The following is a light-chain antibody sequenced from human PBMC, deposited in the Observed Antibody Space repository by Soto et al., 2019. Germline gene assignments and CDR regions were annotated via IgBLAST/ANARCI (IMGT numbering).Light chain of an antibody. Sequence: TPSPRTLCLSPGERATFSSRASQSVSNNYLAWYQQKPGKAPRLVVYGASSRATGVPDRFSASGSGTDFTLTISRLEPEDFAVYYCQQYAKSPLTFGQGTKVDIK. CDR2: GAS. CDR1: QSVSNNY. J-gene: IGKJ1*01. CDR3: QQYAKSPLT. V-gene: IGKV3-20*01.